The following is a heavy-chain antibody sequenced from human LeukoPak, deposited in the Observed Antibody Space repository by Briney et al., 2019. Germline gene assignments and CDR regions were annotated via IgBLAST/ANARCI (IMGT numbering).Heavy chain of an antibody. Sequence: LGASVKVSCKASGYTFTGYYMHWVRQAPGQGLEWMGWINPNSGGTNYAQKFQGRVTMTRDTSISTAYMELSRLRSDDTAVYYCARDEARAMPKTLRYWGQGTLVTVSS. J-gene: IGHJ4*02. CDR3: ARDEARAMPKTLRY. CDR2: INPNSGGT. CDR1: GYTFTGYY. D-gene: IGHD2-2*01. V-gene: IGHV1-2*03.